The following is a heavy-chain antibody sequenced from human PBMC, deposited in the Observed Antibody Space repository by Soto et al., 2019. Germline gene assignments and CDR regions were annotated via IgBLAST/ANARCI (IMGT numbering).Heavy chain of an antibody. CDR2: ISGSGGST. Sequence: QPGGSLRLSCAASGFTFSSYAMSWVRQAPGKGLEWVSAISGSGGSTYYADSVKGRFTISRDNSKNTLYLQMNSLRAEDTAVYYCAKPKRAYDILTGYYPFFWGQGTLVTVSS. CDR3: AKPKRAYDILTGYYPFF. J-gene: IGHJ4*02. D-gene: IGHD3-9*01. V-gene: IGHV3-23*01. CDR1: GFTFSSYA.